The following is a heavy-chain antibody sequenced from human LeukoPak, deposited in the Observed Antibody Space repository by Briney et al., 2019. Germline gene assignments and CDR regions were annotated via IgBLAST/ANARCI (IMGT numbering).Heavy chain of an antibody. CDR1: GYSISSGYY. CDR3: AAEYYDILTGYYRVRAFDI. V-gene: IGHV4-38-2*01. D-gene: IGHD3-9*01. Sequence: SETLSLTCAVSGYSISSGYYWGWIRQPPGKGLEWIGSIYHSGSNYYNPSLKSRVTISVDTSKIQFSLKLSSVTAADTAVYYCAAEYYDILTGYYRVRAFDIWGQGTMVTVSS. J-gene: IGHJ3*02. CDR2: IYHSGSN.